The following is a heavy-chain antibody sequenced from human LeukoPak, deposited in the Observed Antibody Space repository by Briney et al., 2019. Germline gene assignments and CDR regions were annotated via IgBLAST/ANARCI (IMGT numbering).Heavy chain of an antibody. CDR1: GYTFTSYD. D-gene: IGHD6-19*01. V-gene: IGHV1-8*01. CDR2: MRPNSGHT. Sequence: GXSVKVSCKASGYTFTSYDINWVRQATGQGLEWMGWMRPNSGHTGYAQNFQGRFTMTRNTSISTAYMELRSLTSEDTAVYYCARGKPGMAVIDYWGPGTPVTVSS. J-gene: IGHJ4*02. CDR3: ARGKPGMAVIDY.